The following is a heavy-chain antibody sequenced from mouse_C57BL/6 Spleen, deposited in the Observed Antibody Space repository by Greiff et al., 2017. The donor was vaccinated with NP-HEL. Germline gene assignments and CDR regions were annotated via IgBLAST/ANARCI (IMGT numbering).Heavy chain of an antibody. CDR2: ISYDGSN. Sequence: DVKLQESGPGLVKPSQSLSLTCSVTGYSITSGYYWNWIRQFPGNKLEWMGYISYDGSNNYNPSLNNRISITRDTSKNQFFLKLNSVTTEETATYYCAREGVYYGSSYGFAYWGQGTLVTVSA. J-gene: IGHJ3*01. D-gene: IGHD1-1*01. CDR3: AREGVYYGSSYGFAY. CDR1: GYSITSGYY. V-gene: IGHV3-6*01.